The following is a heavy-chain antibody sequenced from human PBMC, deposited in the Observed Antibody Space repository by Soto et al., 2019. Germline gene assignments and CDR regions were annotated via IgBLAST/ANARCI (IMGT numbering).Heavy chain of an antibody. Sequence: QVQLVESGGGVVQPGRSLRLSCAASGFTFSSYGMHWVRQAPGKGLEWVAVISYDGTNKYYADSVKGRFTISRDNSKNTLSLQLNSLRAEDTAVYYCARGDSNSWSDYWGQGTLVTVSS. D-gene: IGHD6-13*01. CDR1: GFTFSSYG. CDR2: ISYDGTNK. J-gene: IGHJ4*02. V-gene: IGHV3-30*06. CDR3: ARGDSNSWSDY.